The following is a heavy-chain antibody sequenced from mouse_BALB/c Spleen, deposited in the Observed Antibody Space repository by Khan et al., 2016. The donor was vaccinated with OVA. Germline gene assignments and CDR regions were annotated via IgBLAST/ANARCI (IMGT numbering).Heavy chain of an antibody. CDR3: GRNTYMYDFTY. CDR1: GFSLTTYG. D-gene: IGHD2-14*01. Sequence: QVQLKQSGPGLVRPSQTLSITCTVSGFSLTTYGVHWVRQSPGKGLEWLGVIRSAGKTDYNAAFISRLSITTDDSKSHVFYKLNSLQADDTAMYYCGRNTYMYDFTYWGQGTLVTVSA. V-gene: IGHV2-2*01. J-gene: IGHJ3*01. CDR2: IRSAGKT.